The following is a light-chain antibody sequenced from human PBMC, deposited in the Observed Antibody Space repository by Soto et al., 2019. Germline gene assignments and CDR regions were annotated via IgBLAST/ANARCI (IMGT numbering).Light chain of an antibody. Sequence: QAVVTQEPSLTVSPGGTVTLTCASSTGAVTSGYYPNWFQQKPGQAPRALMYSTSNKHSWTPARFSGSLLGGKAALTLSGVQPEDEAEYYCLLYYGGARGVFGGGTKLTVL. CDR3: LLYYGGARGV. CDR2: STS. CDR1: TGAVTSGYY. V-gene: IGLV7-43*01. J-gene: IGLJ2*01.